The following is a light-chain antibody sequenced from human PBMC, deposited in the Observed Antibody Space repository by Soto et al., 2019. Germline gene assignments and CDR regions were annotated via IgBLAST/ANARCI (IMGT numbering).Light chain of an antibody. J-gene: IGKJ3*01. Sequence: EIVLTQSPAPLSLSPGERATLSCRASQSVSSYLAWYQQKPGQAPRLLIYDASNRATGIPARCSGSGSGTDFTLTISNLEPEDFAVYYCQQRSNWPPGPTFGPGTKVDI. CDR2: DAS. CDR3: QQRSNWPPGPT. CDR1: QSVSSY. V-gene: IGKV3-11*01.